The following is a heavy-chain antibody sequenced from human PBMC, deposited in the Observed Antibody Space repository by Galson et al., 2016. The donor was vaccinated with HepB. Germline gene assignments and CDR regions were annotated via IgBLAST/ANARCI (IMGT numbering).Heavy chain of an antibody. CDR2: INWNGGST. CDR1: GFTFDDYG. D-gene: IGHD2-15*01. J-gene: IGHJ5*01. Sequence: SLRLSCAASGFTFDDYGMSWVRQTPGKGLEWVSGINWNGGSTGYADTVKGRFTTSRDNSKNTLYLQMNSLRADDTAVYYCARLGANPSCLGGSCYRWFDSWGQGIMVTVSS. CDR3: ARLGANPSCLGGSCYRWFDS. V-gene: IGHV3-20*04.